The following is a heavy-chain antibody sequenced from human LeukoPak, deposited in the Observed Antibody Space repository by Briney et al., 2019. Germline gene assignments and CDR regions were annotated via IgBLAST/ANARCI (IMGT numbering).Heavy chain of an antibody. CDR1: GFTFSSYA. CDR2: ISYDGSNK. CDR3: ASLLGGKRHDY. Sequence: GRSLRLSCAASGFTFSSYAMHWVRQAPGKGLEWVAVISYDGSNKYYADSVKGRFTISRDNSKNTLYLQMNSLRAEDTAVYYCASLLGGKRHDYWGQGTLVTVSS. D-gene: IGHD4-23*01. J-gene: IGHJ4*02. V-gene: IGHV3-30-3*01.